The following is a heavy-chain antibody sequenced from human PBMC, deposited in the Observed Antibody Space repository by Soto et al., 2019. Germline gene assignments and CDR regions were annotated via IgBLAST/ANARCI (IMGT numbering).Heavy chain of an antibody. CDR2: FDPEDGET. D-gene: IGHD3-3*01. Sequence: ASMKVSCKVSGYTLTELSMHWVRQAPGKRLEWMGGFDPEDGETIYAQKFQGRVTMTEDTSTDTAYMELSSLRSEDTAVYYCAMGPLITIFGVVIRVDAFDIWGQGTMVTVSS. CDR3: AMGPLITIFGVVIRVDAFDI. CDR1: GYTLTELS. J-gene: IGHJ3*02. V-gene: IGHV1-24*01.